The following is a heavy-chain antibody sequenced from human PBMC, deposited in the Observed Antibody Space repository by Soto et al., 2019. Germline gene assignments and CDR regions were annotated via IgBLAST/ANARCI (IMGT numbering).Heavy chain of an antibody. CDR3: AKDLGDWLRGVNQAGDFDY. V-gene: IGHV3-23*01. Sequence: VQLLESGGGLVQPGGSLRLSCAASGFTFSSYAMNWVRQAPGKGLEWVSAISRSGGSTYYADSVKGRFTISRDNSKNTLFLQMNSLSADDTAIYYCAKDLGDWLRGVNQAGDFDYRGQKTQVTVSS. CDR2: ISRSGGST. CDR1: GFTFSSYA. J-gene: IGHJ4*02. D-gene: IGHD3-10*01.